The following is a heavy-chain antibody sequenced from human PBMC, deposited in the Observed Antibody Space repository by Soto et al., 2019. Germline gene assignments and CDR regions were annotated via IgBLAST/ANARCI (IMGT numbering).Heavy chain of an antibody. Sequence: GSLRLCCVASGFSFNNHWMSWVRQTPGKGLAWVASIKQDGSEKNYVDSVKGRFTISRDNAKNSLYLQMNSLRAEDSAVYYCARDRYNFWSGYYTDYYFDYWGQGTLVIVSS. V-gene: IGHV3-7*01. J-gene: IGHJ4*02. CDR1: GFSFNNHW. CDR3: ARDRYNFWSGYYTDYYFDY. D-gene: IGHD3-3*01. CDR2: IKQDGSEK.